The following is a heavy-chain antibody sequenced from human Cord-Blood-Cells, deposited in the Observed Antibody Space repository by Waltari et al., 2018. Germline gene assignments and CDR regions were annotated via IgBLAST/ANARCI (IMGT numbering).Heavy chain of an antibody. CDR3: ASSSGGY. D-gene: IGHD6-19*01. J-gene: IGHJ4*02. V-gene: IGHV3-7*01. Sequence: EVQLVESGGGLVQPGGSLKLACAASGFTLGCYWMGWVRKAAGKGLGWVANRKQEGSEKYYVDSVKGRFTITRDNAKNSLYLQMNSLRAEDTAVYYCASSSGGYWGQGTLVTVSS. CDR1: GFTLGCYW. CDR2: RKQEGSEK.